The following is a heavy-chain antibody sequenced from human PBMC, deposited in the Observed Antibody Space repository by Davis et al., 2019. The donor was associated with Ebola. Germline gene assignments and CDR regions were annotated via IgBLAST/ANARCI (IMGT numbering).Heavy chain of an antibody. J-gene: IGHJ4*02. CDR2: IYYSGST. CDR3: AREGGGNFDY. Sequence: GSLRLSCTVSGGSISNYYWSWIRQPPGKGLKWIGYIYYSGSTNYNPSLKSRVTISVDTSKNQFSLKLSSVTAADTAVYYCAREGGGNFDYWGQGTLVTVSS. V-gene: IGHV4-59*01. CDR1: GGSISNYY. D-gene: IGHD4-23*01.